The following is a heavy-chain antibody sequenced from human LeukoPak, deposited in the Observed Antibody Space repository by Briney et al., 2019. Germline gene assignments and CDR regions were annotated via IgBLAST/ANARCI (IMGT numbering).Heavy chain of an antibody. CDR1: GFTFSGSA. CDR2: VRSKANSYAT. CDR3: TTSYSGYVRPWVN. V-gene: IGHV3-73*01. D-gene: IGHD5-12*01. J-gene: IGHJ4*02. Sequence: GGALRLSCAASGFTFSGSAMHWVRQASGKGLEWVRRVRSKANSYATAYAASVKGRFTISRDDSNNTAYLQMNSLKTEDTAVYYCTTSYSGYVRPWVNWGQGTLVTVSS.